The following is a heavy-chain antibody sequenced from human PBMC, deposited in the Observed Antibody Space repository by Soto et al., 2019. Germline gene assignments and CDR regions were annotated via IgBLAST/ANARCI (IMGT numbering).Heavy chain of an antibody. D-gene: IGHD2-2*01. CDR2: ISGSGGST. V-gene: IGHV3-23*01. CDR3: AKDPRDIVEVPAAIRFGYWFDP. Sequence: GGSLRLSCAASGFTFSSYAMSWVRQAPGKGLEWVSAISGSGGSTYYADSVKGRFTISRDNSKNTLYLQMNSLRAEDTAVYYCAKDPRDIVEVPAAIRFGYWFDPWGQGTLVTVSS. CDR1: GFTFSSYA. J-gene: IGHJ5*02.